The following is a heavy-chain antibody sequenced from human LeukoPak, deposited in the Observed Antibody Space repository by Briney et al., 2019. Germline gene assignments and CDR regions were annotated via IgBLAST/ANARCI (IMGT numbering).Heavy chain of an antibody. CDR1: GGSISSSSYY. Sequence: SETLSLTCTVSGGSISSSSYYWGWIRQPPGKGLEWIGSIYYSGSTYYNPSLKSRVTISVDTSKNQFSLKLSSVTAADTAVYYCARQGDDSGYDLFYFGYWGQGTLVTVSS. D-gene: IGHD5-12*01. CDR3: ARQGDDSGYDLFYFGY. J-gene: IGHJ4*02. V-gene: IGHV4-39*01. CDR2: IYYSGST.